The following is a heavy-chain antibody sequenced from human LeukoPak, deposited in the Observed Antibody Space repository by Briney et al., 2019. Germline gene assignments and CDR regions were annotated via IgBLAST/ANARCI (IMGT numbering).Heavy chain of an antibody. V-gene: IGHV3-23*01. CDR2: ISGSGGST. D-gene: IGHD3-22*01. CDR1: GFTFSSYA. CDR3: AKVSHYYDSSGYGSGRNQYFDY. Sequence: PGGSLRLSCAASGFTFSSYAMSWVRQAPGKGLEWVSAISGSGGSTYYADSVKGRFTISRDNSKNTLYLQMNSLRAEDTAVYYCAKVSHYYDSSGYGSGRNQYFDYWGQGTLVTVSS. J-gene: IGHJ4*02.